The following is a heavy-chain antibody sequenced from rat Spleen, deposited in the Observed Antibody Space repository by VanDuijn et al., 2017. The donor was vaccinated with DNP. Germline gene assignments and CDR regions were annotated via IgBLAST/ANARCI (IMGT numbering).Heavy chain of an antibody. V-gene: IGHV5-46*01. D-gene: IGHD1-2*01. CDR2: ISTSGGST. CDR3: TREDIYYYSSYPHFDY. Sequence: EVQLVESGGGLVQPGRSMKLSCAASGFTFSSFPMAWVRQAPTKGLEWVATISTSGGSTYYRDSVKGRFTISRDNAKSTLYLQMNSLRSEDTATYYCTREDIYYYSSYPHFDYWGQGVMVTVSS. CDR1: GFTFSSFP. J-gene: IGHJ2*01.